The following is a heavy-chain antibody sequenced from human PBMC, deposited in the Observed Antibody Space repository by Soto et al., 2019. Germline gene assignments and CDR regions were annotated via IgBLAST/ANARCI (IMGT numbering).Heavy chain of an antibody. CDR3: AKSLSVGATTPFDS. D-gene: IGHD1-26*01. J-gene: IGHJ4*02. CDR1: GFTFSSYG. V-gene: IGHV3-23*01. Sequence: EVQLLESGGGLVQPGGSLRLSCAASGFTFSSYGMSWVRQAPGKGLEWVSAISGSGGSTYYAASGKGRFTISRDNSKNTLYLQMTSLRAEDTAVYYCAKSLSVGATTPFDSWGQGTLVTVSS. CDR2: ISGSGGST.